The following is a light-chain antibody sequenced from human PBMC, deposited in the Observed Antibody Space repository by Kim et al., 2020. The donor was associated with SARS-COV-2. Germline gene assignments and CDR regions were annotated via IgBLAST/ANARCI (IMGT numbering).Light chain of an antibody. CDR2: YDS. Sequence: SYELTQPPSVSVAPGKTARITCGGNNSGSKSVHWYQQKPGQAPVLVIYYDSDRPSGIPERFSGSNSGNTATLTISRVEAGDEADYYCQVWDSSSDHPNGVFGGGTQLTVL. CDR3: QVWDSSSDHPNGV. V-gene: IGLV3-21*04. J-gene: IGLJ3*02. CDR1: NSGSKS.